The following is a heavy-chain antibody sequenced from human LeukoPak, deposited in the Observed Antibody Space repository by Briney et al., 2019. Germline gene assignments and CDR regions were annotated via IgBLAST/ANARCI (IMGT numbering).Heavy chain of an antibody. V-gene: IGHV3-11*06. CDR3: ARGWVLVAGNYYYGMDV. J-gene: IGHJ6*02. Sequence: GGSLRLSCAASGFIFTDYYMSWIRQAPGKGLEWISYINARSGYTKYADSVKGRFTISRDNAKNSLYLQMNSLRAEDTAVYYCARGWVLVAGNYYYGMDVWGQGTTVTVSS. CDR2: INARSGYT. CDR1: GFIFTDYY. D-gene: IGHD6-19*01.